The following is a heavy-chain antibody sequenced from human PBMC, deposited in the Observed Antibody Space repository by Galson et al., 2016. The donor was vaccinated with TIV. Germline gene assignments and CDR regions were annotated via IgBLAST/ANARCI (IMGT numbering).Heavy chain of an antibody. CDR1: GFSFSSYG. CDR3: AKDPRIYGDYLLAYFDY. Sequence: CAASGFSFSSYGMHWVRQAPGKGLEWVAVILYDGSNKYYADSVKGRFTISRDNSKNTVSLLMNSLRAEDTAVYYCAKDPRIYGDYLLAYFDYWGQGTLVSVSS. D-gene: IGHD4-17*01. CDR2: ILYDGSNK. J-gene: IGHJ4*02. V-gene: IGHV3-30*18.